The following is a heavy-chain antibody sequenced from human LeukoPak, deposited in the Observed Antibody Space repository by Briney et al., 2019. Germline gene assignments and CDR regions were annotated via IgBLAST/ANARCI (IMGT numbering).Heavy chain of an antibody. CDR1: GFTFSTQT. D-gene: IGHD6-13*01. CDR3: ATDPPYSRSGLYFDY. J-gene: IGHJ4*02. V-gene: IGHV3-21*06. CDR2: ISSNSTYR. Sequence: GSLELSCAASGFTFSTQTINWVRQAPGKGLEWVSSISSNSTYRYYADSVKGRFTSSRDNAKNSLFLQMNSLRAEDTAVYYCATDPPYSRSGLYFDYWGQGTLVTVSS.